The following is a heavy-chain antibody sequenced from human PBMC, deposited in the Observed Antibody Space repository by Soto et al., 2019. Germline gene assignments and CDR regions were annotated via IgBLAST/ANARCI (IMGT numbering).Heavy chain of an antibody. CDR1: GGSISIGDYY. CDR3: ASYSGSYPRYNWFDP. CDR2: IYYRGNT. Sequence: SETLSLTCTVSGGSISIGDYYWSWIRQPPGKGLEWIGYIYYRGNTYYNPSLKSRVTIFLDTSKNQFSLKLTSLTAADTAVYYCASYSGSYPRYNWFDPWGQGTLVTVSS. D-gene: IGHD1-26*01. J-gene: IGHJ5*02. V-gene: IGHV4-30-4*01.